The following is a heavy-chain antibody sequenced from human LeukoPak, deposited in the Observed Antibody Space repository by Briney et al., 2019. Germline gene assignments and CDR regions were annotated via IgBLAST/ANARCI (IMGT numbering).Heavy chain of an antibody. CDR3: ASGVFYGSGSYGVDY. Sequence: SVKVSCKASGGTFSSYAISWVRQAPGQGLERMGGIIPIFGTANYAQKFQGRVTITTDESTSTAYMELSSLRSEDTAVYYCASGVFYGSGSYGVDYWGQGTLVTVSS. CDR2: IIPIFGTA. V-gene: IGHV1-69*05. J-gene: IGHJ4*02. CDR1: GGTFSSYA. D-gene: IGHD3-10*01.